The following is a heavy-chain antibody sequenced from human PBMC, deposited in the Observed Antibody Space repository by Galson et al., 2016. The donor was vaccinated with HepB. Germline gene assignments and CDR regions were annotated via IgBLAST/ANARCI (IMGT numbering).Heavy chain of an antibody. D-gene: IGHD3-22*01. Sequence: SLRLSCAASGFTFSSYGMHWVRQAPGKGLEWVAVISYDGSNKYYTDSMKGRFTISRDNSKNTLYLQMNSLRAEDTAVYYCARDINLYDSSGYYYDPSRNADYWGQGTLVTVSS. J-gene: IGHJ4*02. CDR1: GFTFSSYG. V-gene: IGHV3-30*03. CDR2: ISYDGSNK. CDR3: ARDINLYDSSGYYYDPSRNADY.